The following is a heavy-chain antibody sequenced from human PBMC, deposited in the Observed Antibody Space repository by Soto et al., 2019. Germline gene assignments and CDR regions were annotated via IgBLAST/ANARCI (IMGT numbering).Heavy chain of an antibody. CDR3: ARDFYPVAYFFDY. CDR2: VSGYNDKT. CDR1: GYTFTNHG. Sequence: GSVKVSCKASGYTFTNHGISWVRQAPGQGLEWVGWVSGYNDKTKSAQKFQGRVTMTTDTSTSTAYMELRSLRSDDTAVYYCARDFYPVAYFFDYWGQGTLVTVSS. V-gene: IGHV1-18*04. D-gene: IGHD2-21*01. J-gene: IGHJ4*02.